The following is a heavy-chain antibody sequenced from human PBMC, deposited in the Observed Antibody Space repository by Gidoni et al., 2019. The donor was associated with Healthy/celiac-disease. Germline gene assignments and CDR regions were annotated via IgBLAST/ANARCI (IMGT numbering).Heavy chain of an antibody. V-gene: IGHV4-39*01. CDR1: GGSISSSSYY. CDR3: ATRITIFGVVIEALFDY. D-gene: IGHD3-3*01. CDR2: IYYSGST. Sequence: QLQLQESGPGLVKPSEPLSLTCTVSGGSISSSSYYWGWIRQPPGKGLEWIGSIYYSGSTYYNPSLQRRVTISVDTSKNQFSLKLSSVTAADTAVYYCATRITIFGVVIEALFDYWGQGTLVTVSS. J-gene: IGHJ4*02.